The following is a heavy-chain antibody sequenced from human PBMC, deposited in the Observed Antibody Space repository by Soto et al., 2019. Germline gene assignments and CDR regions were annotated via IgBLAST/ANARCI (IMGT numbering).Heavy chain of an antibody. J-gene: IGHJ4*02. V-gene: IGHV3-74*01. CDR1: GFTFNNYW. D-gene: IGHD3-22*01. CDR2: INSDGSSI. Sequence: PGGSLRLSCAASGFTFNNYWMHWVRQVPGKGLVWVSRINSDGSSISYADSVKGRFTISRDNAKNTLYLQMNSLRAEDTAVYYCARDSNYYDSSGPGDYWGQGTLVTVSS. CDR3: ARDSNYYDSSGPGDY.